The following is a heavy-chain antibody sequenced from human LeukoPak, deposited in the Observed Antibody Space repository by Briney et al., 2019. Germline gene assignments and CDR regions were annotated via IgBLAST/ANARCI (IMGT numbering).Heavy chain of an antibody. CDR3: ASPIDYYGSGSYPYYYYGMDV. CDR2: IYYSGST. Sequence: SETLSHTCTVSGGSISSSSYYWGWIRQPPGKGLEWIGSIYYSGSTYYNPSLKSRVTISVDTSKNQFSLKLSSVTAADTAVYYCASPIDYYGSGSYPYYYYGMDVWGQGTTVTVSS. J-gene: IGHJ6*02. D-gene: IGHD3-10*01. CDR1: GGSISSSSYY. V-gene: IGHV4-39*01.